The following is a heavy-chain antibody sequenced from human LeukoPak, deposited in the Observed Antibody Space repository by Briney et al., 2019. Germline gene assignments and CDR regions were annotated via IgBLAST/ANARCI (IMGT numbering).Heavy chain of an antibody. CDR1: GGSFSGYY. V-gene: IGHV4-34*01. CDR3: ARGLIVRY. CDR2: INHSGGT. J-gene: IGHJ4*02. D-gene: IGHD2-8*01. Sequence: SETLSLTCAVYGGSFSGYYWSWIRQPPGKGLEWIGEINHSGGTNYNPSLKSRVTISVDTSKNQFSLKLSSVTAADTAVYYCARGLIVRYWGQGTLVTVSS.